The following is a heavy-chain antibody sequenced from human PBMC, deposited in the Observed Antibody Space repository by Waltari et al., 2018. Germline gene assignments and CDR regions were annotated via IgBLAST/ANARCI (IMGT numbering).Heavy chain of an antibody. CDR2: ISGSSSTI. D-gene: IGHD3-22*01. CDR3: ARDAYYSDSSGYHFDY. Sequence: EVQLVESGRGLVQHGQSLRLSCAASGFPFSPYSMYWVRQSPGKGLEWVSYISGSSSTIYYAGSVKGRFTISRDNAKNSLFLQMNSLRAEDTAVYYCARDAYYSDSSGYHFDYWGQGTLVTVSS. J-gene: IGHJ4*02. CDR1: GFPFSPYS. V-gene: IGHV3-48*04.